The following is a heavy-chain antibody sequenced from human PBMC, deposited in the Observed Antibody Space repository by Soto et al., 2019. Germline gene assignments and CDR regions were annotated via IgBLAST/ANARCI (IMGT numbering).Heavy chain of an antibody. J-gene: IGHJ5*02. Sequence: PSETLSLTCTVSRGSVSSDAYYWSWIRQPPGKGLEWIGYIYYSGSTYYNPSLKSRVTISVDTSKNQSSLKLSSVTAADTAVYYCARDFGPYSSSWYEGGPGPWGQGTLVTVSS. CDR3: ARDFGPYSSSWYEGGPGP. CDR1: RGSVSSDAYY. V-gene: IGHV4-31*03. D-gene: IGHD6-13*01. CDR2: IYYSGST.